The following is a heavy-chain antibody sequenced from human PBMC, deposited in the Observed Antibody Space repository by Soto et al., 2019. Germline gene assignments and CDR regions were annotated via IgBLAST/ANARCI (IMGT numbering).Heavy chain of an antibody. V-gene: IGHV4-39*01. D-gene: IGHD3-3*01. J-gene: IGHJ4*02. Sequence: QLQLQESGPGLVKPSETLSLTCTVSGGSISSSSYYWGWIRQPPGKGLEWIGSIYYSGSTYYNPSLKSRVTIPVDTSKNQFSLKLSSVTAADTAVYYCARHASPYYDFWSGIDYWGQGTLVTVSS. CDR1: GGSISSSSYY. CDR2: IYYSGST. CDR3: ARHASPYYDFWSGIDY.